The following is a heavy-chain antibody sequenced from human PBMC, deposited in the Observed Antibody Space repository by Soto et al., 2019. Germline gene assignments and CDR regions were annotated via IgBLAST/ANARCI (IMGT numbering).Heavy chain of an antibody. V-gene: IGHV3-23*01. CDR3: AKRGSYDSSGYYFDY. CDR1: GFTFSSYA. D-gene: IGHD3-22*01. J-gene: IGHJ4*02. Sequence: PGGSLRLSCAASGFTFSSYAMSWVRQAPGKGLEWVSAISGSGGSTYYADSVKGRFTISRDNSKNTLYLQMNSPRAEDTAVYYCAKRGSYDSSGYYFDYWGQGTLVTVSS. CDR2: ISGSGGST.